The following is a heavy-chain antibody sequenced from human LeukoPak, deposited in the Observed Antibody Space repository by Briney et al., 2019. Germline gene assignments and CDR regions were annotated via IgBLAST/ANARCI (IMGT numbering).Heavy chain of an antibody. D-gene: IGHD2-2*01. CDR1: GYTFTSYG. V-gene: IGHV1-18*01. Sequence: ASVKVSCKASGYTFTSYGISWVRQAPGQGLEWMGWISAYNGNTNYAQKLQGRVTMTTDTSTSTAYMELRSLRSDDTAVYYCAAPRYQSYYYYGMDVWGQGTTVTVSS. CDR2: ISAYNGNT. CDR3: AAPRYQSYYYYGMDV. J-gene: IGHJ6*02.